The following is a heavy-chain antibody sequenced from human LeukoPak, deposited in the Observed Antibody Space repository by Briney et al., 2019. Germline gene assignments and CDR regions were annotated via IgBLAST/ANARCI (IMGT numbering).Heavy chain of an antibody. J-gene: IGHJ6*02. CDR1: GYAFTSYG. CDR2: ISAYNGNT. D-gene: IGHD2-2*01. Sequence: GASVKVSCKASGYAFTSYGISWVRQAPGQGLEWMGWISAYNGNTNYAQKLQGRVTMTTDTSTSTAYMELRSLRSDDTAVYYCARDRSPAATPYYCGMDVWGQGTTVTVSS. V-gene: IGHV1-18*01. CDR3: ARDRSPAATPYYCGMDV.